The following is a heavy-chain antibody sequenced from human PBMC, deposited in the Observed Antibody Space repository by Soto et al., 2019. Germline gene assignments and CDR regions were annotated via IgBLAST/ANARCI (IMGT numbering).Heavy chain of an antibody. CDR1: GGSISSYY. V-gene: IGHV4-59*01. CDR3: ARDLKRGFDY. J-gene: IGHJ4*02. CDR2: IYYSGST. Sequence: PSETLSLTCTVSGGSISSYYWSWIRQPPGKGLEWIGYIYYSGSTNYNPSLKSRVTISVDTSKNQFSLKLSSVTAADTAVYYCARDLKRGFDYWGQRTLVTVSS.